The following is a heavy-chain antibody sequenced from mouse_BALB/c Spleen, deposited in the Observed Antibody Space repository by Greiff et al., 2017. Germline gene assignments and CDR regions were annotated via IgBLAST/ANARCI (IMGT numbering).Heavy chain of an antibody. V-gene: IGHV1-80*01. J-gene: IGHJ3*01. CDR1: GYAFSSYW. CDR3: AIYYGNYGGFAY. D-gene: IGHD2-1*01. CDR2: IYPGDGDT. Sequence: VQLQQSGAELVRPGSSVKISCKASGYAFSSYWMNWVKQRPGQGLEWIGQIYPGDGDTNYNGKFKGKATLTADKSSSTAYMQLSSLTSEDSAVYFGAIYYGNYGGFAYWGQGTLVTVSA.